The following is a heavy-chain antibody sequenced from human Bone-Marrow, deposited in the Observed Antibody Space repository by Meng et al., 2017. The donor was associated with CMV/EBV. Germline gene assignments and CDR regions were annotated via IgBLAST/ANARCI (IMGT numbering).Heavy chain of an antibody. Sequence: SCAASGFTFSSYAMHWVRQAPGKGLEWVSSISSSSSYIYYADSVKGRFTISRDNAKNSLYLQMNSLRAEDTAVYYCARESLLELPAFDIWGQGTMVTVSS. CDR2: ISSSSSYI. V-gene: IGHV3-21*01. D-gene: IGHD1-7*01. CDR1: GFTFSSYA. CDR3: ARESLLELPAFDI. J-gene: IGHJ3*02.